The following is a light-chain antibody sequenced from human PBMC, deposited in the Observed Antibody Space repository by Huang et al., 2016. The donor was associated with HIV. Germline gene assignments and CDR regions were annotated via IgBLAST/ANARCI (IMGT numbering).Light chain of an antibody. CDR2: GAY. J-gene: IGKJ1*01. CDR1: QSVSSSY. V-gene: IGKV3-20*01. CDR3: QQYGSSSTWT. Sequence: EIVLTQSPGTLSLSPGERATLSCRASQSVSSSYLAWYQEKPGQAPRLLLYGAYSRATGIPDRFSGSGSGTDFTLTISRLEPEDFAVYYCQQYGSSSTWTFGQGTKVEIK.